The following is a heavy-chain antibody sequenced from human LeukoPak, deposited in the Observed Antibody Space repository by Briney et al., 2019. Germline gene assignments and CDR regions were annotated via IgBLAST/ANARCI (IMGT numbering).Heavy chain of an antibody. Sequence: PGGSLRLSCAASGFTFSSYAMSWVRQAPGKGLEWVSAMSGSGGNTYYADSVKGRFTISRENSKNTLYLQMNSLRAEDTAVYYCARVVAVAGTGGFDYWGQGTLVTVSS. CDR3: ARVVAVAGTGGFDY. D-gene: IGHD6-19*01. J-gene: IGHJ4*02. CDR2: MSGSGGNT. V-gene: IGHV3-23*01. CDR1: GFTFSSYA.